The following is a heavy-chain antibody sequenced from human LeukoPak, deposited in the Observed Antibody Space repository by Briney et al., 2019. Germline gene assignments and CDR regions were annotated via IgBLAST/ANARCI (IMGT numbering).Heavy chain of an antibody. J-gene: IGHJ4*02. CDR3: ARVPYYDLWSGPGYFDY. CDR1: GFTFSSYS. V-gene: IGHV3-21*01. CDR2: ISSSSSYI. D-gene: IGHD3-3*01. Sequence: GGSLRLSCAASGFTFSSYSMNWVRQAPGKGLEWVSSISSSSSYIYYADSVKGRSTISRDNFENTLYLQMNSLRAEDTAVYYCARVPYYDLWSGPGYFDYWGQGTLVTVSA.